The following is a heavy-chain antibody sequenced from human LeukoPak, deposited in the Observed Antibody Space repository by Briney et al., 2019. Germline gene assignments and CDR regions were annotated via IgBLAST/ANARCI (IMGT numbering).Heavy chain of an antibody. D-gene: IGHD5-18*01. V-gene: IGHV4-38-2*02. CDR2: IYHSGST. J-gene: IGHJ4*02. Sequence: PSETLSLTCAVSGYSLSSGYYWGWIRQPPGKGLEWIGSIYHSGSTYYNPSLKSRVTISVDTSKNQFSLKLSSVTAADTAVYYCARDFLFSATAMGYFDYWGQGTLVTVSS. CDR1: GYSLSSGYY. CDR3: ARDFLFSATAMGYFDY.